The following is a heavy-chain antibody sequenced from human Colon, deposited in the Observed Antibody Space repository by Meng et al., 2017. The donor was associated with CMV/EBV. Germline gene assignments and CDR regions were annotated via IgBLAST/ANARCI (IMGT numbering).Heavy chain of an antibody. J-gene: IGHJ4*02. D-gene: IGHD2/OR15-2a*01. V-gene: IGHV4-61*08. CDR2: IYDTGIT. Sequence: SGPGRLNPSAALARTCVFSGVSVTSGAYHWSWIRQSPGEGLEWIGYIYDTGITIYNPSLKSRVTIFLETSKNQFSLNLNSMTTADTAVYYCAKSRSSTPGIVDDWGQGTLVTVSS. CDR3: AKSRSSTPGIVDD. CDR1: GVSVTSGAYH.